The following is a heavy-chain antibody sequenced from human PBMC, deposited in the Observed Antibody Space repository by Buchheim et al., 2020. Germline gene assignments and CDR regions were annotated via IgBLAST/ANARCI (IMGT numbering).Heavy chain of an antibody. D-gene: IGHD2-21*02. CDR1: GFTFSNAW. V-gene: IGHV3-15*01. Sequence: EVQLVESGGGLVKPGGSLRLSCAASGFTFSNAWMSWVRQAPGKGLEWVGRIKSKTDGGTTDYAAPVQGRFTISRDDSKNTLYLQMNSLKTEDTAVYYCTTDHVGDGYTYYYYYYGMDVWGQGTT. J-gene: IGHJ6*02. CDR3: TTDHVGDGYTYYYYYYGMDV. CDR2: IKSKTDGGTT.